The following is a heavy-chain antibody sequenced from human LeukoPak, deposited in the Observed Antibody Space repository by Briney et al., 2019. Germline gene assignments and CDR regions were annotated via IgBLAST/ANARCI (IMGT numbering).Heavy chain of an antibody. D-gene: IGHD2-2*01. Sequence: GTSLRLSCAASGFTFSSYEMNWVRQAPGKGLEWVSYISSSGSTIYYADSVKGRFTISRDNAKNSLYLQMNSLRDEDTAVYYCARETVVVPAAMSWRAFDIWGQGTMVTVSS. CDR3: ARETVVVPAAMSWRAFDI. CDR1: GFTFSSYE. V-gene: IGHV3-48*03. CDR2: ISSSGSTI. J-gene: IGHJ3*02.